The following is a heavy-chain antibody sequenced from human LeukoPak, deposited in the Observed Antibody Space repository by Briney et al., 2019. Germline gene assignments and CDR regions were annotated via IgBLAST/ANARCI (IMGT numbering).Heavy chain of an antibody. J-gene: IGHJ4*02. V-gene: IGHV1-18*01. D-gene: IGHD2-2*03. CDR1: GYTFTSYG. CDR3: ARDWFGYCSSTSCPPFDY. CDR2: ISAYNGNT. Sequence: GASVKVSCKASGYTFTSYGISWVRQAPGQGLEWMGRISAYNGNTNYAQKLQGRVTMTTDTSTSTAYMELRSLRSDDTAVYYCARDWFGYCSSTSCPPFDYWGQGTLVTVSS.